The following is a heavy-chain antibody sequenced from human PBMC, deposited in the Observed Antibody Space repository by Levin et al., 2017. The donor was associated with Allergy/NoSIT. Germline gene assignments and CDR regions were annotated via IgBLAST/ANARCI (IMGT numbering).Heavy chain of an antibody. D-gene: IGHD5-18*01. Sequence: LSLPCAASGFTFSSSSMNWVRQAPGKGLEWVSYISSSSSTIYYADSVKGRFTISRDNAKNSLYLQMNSLRDEDTAVYYCARDKRLIQLWPRRGFYYYGMDVWGQGTTVTVSS. CDR3: ARDKRLIQLWPRRGFYYYGMDV. CDR2: ISSSSSTI. V-gene: IGHV3-48*02. CDR1: GFTFSSSS. J-gene: IGHJ6*02.